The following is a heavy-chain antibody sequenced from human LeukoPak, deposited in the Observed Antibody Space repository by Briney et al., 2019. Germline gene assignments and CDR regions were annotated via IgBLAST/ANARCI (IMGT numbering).Heavy chain of an antibody. CDR2: IYYSGST. V-gene: IGHV4-59*01. CDR3: ARGLAARFDDY. Sequence: PSETLSLTCTVPGGSISSYYWSWIRQPPGKGLEWIGYIYYSGSTNYNPSLKSRVTISVDTSKNQFSLKLSSVTAADTAVYYCARGLAARFDDYWGQGTMVTVSS. D-gene: IGHD6-6*01. J-gene: IGHJ4*02. CDR1: GGSISSYY.